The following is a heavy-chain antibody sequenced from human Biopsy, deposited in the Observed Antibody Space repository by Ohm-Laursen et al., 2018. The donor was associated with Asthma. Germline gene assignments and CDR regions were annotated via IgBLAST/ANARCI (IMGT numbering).Heavy chain of an antibody. V-gene: IGHV4-30-4*01. CDR2: IFYSGST. J-gene: IGHJ6*02. CDR3: ARAQSYGDIYYGLDV. Sequence: LSLTFSVFGGSVYSYDHHWSWIRQPPGKGLEWIGFIFYSGSTFYNPSLRSRITISVDTSKRQFSLSLRSVTVADTAVYFCARAQSYGDIYYGLDVWGQGTTVTVSS. CDR1: GGSVYSYDHH. D-gene: IGHD2-21*02.